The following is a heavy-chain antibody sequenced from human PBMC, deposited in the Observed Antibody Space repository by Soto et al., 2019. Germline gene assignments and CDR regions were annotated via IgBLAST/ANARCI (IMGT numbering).Heavy chain of an antibody. CDR2: IIPILGIA. CDR1: GGTFSSYT. Sequence: SVKVSCKASGGTFSSYTISWVRQAPGQGLEWMGRIIPILGIANYAQKFQGRVTITADKSTSTAYMELSSLRSEDTAVYYCARADYYDSSGYYSNPSSYYYYGMDVWGQGTTVTVSS. V-gene: IGHV1-69*02. D-gene: IGHD3-22*01. J-gene: IGHJ6*02. CDR3: ARADYYDSSGYYSNPSSYYYYGMDV.